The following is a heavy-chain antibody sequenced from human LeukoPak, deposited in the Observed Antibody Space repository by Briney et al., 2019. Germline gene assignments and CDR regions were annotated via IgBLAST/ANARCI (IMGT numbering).Heavy chain of an antibody. D-gene: IGHD3-22*01. CDR2: IIPIFGTA. V-gene: IGHV1-69*01. CDR1: GGTFSSYA. Sequence: SVKVSCKASGGTFSSYAISWVRQAPGQGLEWMGGIIPIFGTANYAQKFQGRVTITADESTSTAYMELSSLRSEDTAVYYCARVSYYYDSQFDYWGQGTLVTASS. CDR3: ARVSYYYDSQFDY. J-gene: IGHJ4*02.